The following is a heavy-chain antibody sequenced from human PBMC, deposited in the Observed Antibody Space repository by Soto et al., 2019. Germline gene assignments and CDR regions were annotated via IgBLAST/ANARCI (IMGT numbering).Heavy chain of an antibody. CDR2: IYGNGGGT. J-gene: IGHJ4*02. V-gene: IGHV3-13*01. D-gene: IGHD3-10*01. CDR1: GFTFSTYS. CDR3: ARGDTMVRGTILAYFDY. Sequence: HPGGSLRLSCAGSGFTFSTYSMNWVRQAPGKGLEWVSGIYGNGGGTYYPGSVKGRFTISRENAKNSLYLQMNSLRAGDTAVYYCARGDTMVRGTILAYFDYWGQGTLVTAPQ.